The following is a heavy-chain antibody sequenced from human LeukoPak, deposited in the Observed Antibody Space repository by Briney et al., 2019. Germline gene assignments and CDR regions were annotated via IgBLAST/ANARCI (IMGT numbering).Heavy chain of an antibody. D-gene: IGHD3-10*01. Sequence: SETLSLTCTVSGGSISSDNYQWSWIRQPPGKGLEWIGYINYSGSSYYNPSLKSRVTISIDKSKNHFSLKLSSVTAADTAVYYCARYGSGSTWFDPWGQGTLVTVSS. J-gene: IGHJ5*02. CDR2: INYSGSS. CDR1: GGSISSDNYQ. CDR3: ARYGSGSTWFDP. V-gene: IGHV4-30-4*01.